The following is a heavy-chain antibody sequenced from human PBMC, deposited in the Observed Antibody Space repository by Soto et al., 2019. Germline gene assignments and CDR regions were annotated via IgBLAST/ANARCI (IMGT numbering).Heavy chain of an antibody. V-gene: IGHV3-23*01. CDR1: GFTFSSSA. D-gene: IGHD3-3*01. CDR3: AKVSNKGGVLIRYFEL. J-gene: IGHJ2*01. Sequence: EVQLLESGGGLVQPGGSLRLSCAASGFTFSSSAMSWVRQAPGKGLEWVSGITGNGGNTYYADSVKGRFTISRDNSKDTLSLLMNSLTVEDTAAYYCAKVSNKGGVLIRYFELWGRGTLVTVSS. CDR2: ITGNGGNT.